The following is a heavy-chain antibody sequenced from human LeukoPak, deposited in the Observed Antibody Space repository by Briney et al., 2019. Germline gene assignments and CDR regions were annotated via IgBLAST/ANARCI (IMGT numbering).Heavy chain of an antibody. D-gene: IGHD3-9*01. Sequence: PGGSLRLSCAASGFTFSTYAMHWVRQAPGKGLVWVAVISNDGGDKYYADSVRGRFTISRDNSKNTPSLQMNSLRTEDTAVYYCARDSAVTIFFSPLMDVWGQGTTVTVSS. CDR1: GFTFSTYA. J-gene: IGHJ6*02. CDR3: ARDSAVTIFFSPLMDV. V-gene: IGHV3-30-3*01. CDR2: ISNDGGDK.